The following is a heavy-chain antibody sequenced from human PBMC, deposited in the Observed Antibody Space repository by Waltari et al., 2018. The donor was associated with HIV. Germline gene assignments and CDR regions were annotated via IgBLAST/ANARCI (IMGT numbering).Heavy chain of an antibody. CDR1: AFRPSTSW. CDR3: ARDGSEFQILSFTYYQHGMDV. CDR2: INEDGRQI. Sequence: EVHLVESGGGFVQPGGSLSLSCAAYAFRPSTSWVTWAGTVPGKGLEWVANINEDGRQIYYVDSVKGRFTISRDDANNSVVLEMNSLRVEDAGIYYCARDGSEFQILSFTYYQHGMDVWGQGTTVLVSS. V-gene: IGHV3-7*01. J-gene: IGHJ6*01. D-gene: IGHD3-10*01.